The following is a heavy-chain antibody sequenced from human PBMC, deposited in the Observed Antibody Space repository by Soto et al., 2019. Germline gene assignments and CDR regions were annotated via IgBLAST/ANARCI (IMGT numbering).Heavy chain of an antibody. CDR1: GGSISPYY. D-gene: IGHD2-21*01. Sequence: QVQLQESGPGLVKPSETLSLICTVSGGSISPYYWSWIRQPPGKGLEWIGYIYYSGSTNYNPSLRSRVTXXVXTXXNQFSLRLSSVTAADTAVYYCARLGRRTVASHFDYWGQGTLITVSS. V-gene: IGHV4-59*08. CDR2: IYYSGST. J-gene: IGHJ4*02. CDR3: ARLGRRTVASHFDY.